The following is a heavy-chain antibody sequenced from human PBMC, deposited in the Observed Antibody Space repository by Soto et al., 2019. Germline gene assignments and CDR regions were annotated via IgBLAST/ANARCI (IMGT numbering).Heavy chain of an antibody. J-gene: IGHJ5*02. Sequence: QVQLVQSGAEVKKPGASVKVSCKASGYTFTGYYMHWVRQAPGQGLEWMGWINPNSGGTNYAQKFQGWVTMTRDTSISTAYMELSRLRSDDTALYYCARGYCSGGSCSNWFDPWGQGTLVTVSS. V-gene: IGHV1-2*04. D-gene: IGHD2-15*01. CDR2: INPNSGGT. CDR3: ARGYCSGGSCSNWFDP. CDR1: GYTFTGYY.